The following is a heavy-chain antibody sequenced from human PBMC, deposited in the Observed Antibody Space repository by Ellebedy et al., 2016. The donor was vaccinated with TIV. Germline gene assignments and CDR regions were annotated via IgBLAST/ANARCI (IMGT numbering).Heavy chain of an antibody. Sequence: GGSLRLXCAASGFTFSSYGMHWVRQAPGKGLEWVAVIWYDGSNKYYADSVKGRFTISRDNSKNTLYLQMNSLRAEDTAVYYCARGGDSLDPYYYYYYMDVWGKGTTVTVSS. CDR1: GFTFSSYG. CDR2: IWYDGSNK. J-gene: IGHJ6*03. CDR3: ARGGDSLDPYYYYYYMDV. D-gene: IGHD1-1*01. V-gene: IGHV3-33*01.